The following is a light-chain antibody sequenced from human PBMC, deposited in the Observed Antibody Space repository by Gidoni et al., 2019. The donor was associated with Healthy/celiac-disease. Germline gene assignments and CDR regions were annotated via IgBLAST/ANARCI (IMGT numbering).Light chain of an antibody. CDR2: GAS. Sequence: EIVMTQSPATLSVSPGERATLSCRASQSVSRNLAWYQLKPGQAPSLLIVGASTRATAFPARFSGSGSGTEFTFTISSLQSEAFAVYYCQHYNNWPPGFTFGPGTKVDIK. J-gene: IGKJ3*01. CDR3: QHYNNWPPGFT. CDR1: QSVSRN. V-gene: IGKV3-15*01.